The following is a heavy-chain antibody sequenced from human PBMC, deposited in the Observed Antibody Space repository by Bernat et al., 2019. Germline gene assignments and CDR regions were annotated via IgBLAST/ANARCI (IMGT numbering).Heavy chain of an antibody. CDR2: TTSDSSIV. CDR3: ARGGFYYYSGLDV. Sequence: EVKLVESGGGLVQPGGSLKLSCAASGFTFSTFTMNWVRQAPGKGLEWISYTTSDSSIVHYADSVKGRFTISRDNAKSSLYLQMNSLRAEDTAVYYCARGGFYYYSGLDVWGQGPTVAVS. CDR1: GFTFSTFT. V-gene: IGHV3-48*01. J-gene: IGHJ6*02.